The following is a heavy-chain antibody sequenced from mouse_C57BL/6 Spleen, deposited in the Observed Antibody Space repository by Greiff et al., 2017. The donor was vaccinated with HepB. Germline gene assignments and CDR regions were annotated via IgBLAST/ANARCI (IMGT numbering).Heavy chain of an antibody. CDR2: INPNNGGT. CDR3: ARGVYYGSSYNAMDY. CDR1: GYTFTDYN. Sequence: VQLQQSGPELVKPGASVKIPCKASGYTFTDYNMGWVKQSHGKSLEWIGDINPNNGGTIYNQKFKGKATLTVDKSSSTAYMELRSLTSEDTAVYYCARGVYYGSSYNAMDYWGQGTSVTVSS. J-gene: IGHJ4*01. V-gene: IGHV1-18*01. D-gene: IGHD1-1*01.